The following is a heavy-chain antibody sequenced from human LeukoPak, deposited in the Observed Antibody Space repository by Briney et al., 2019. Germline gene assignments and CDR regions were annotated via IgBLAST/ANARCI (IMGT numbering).Heavy chain of an antibody. D-gene: IGHD6-13*01. CDR2: ISGGSGST. CDR3: ARDSRIAAAGPFDY. Sequence: GGSLRLSCAASGFTFSSCAMSWIRRAPGKGLEWVSAISGGSGSTYYADSVKGRFTISRDNAKNSLYLQMNSLRAEDTAVYYCARDSRIAAAGPFDYWGQGTLVTVSS. V-gene: IGHV3-23*01. J-gene: IGHJ4*02. CDR1: GFTFSSCA.